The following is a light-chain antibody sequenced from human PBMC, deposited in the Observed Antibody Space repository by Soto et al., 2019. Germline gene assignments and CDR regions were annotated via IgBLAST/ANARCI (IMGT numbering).Light chain of an antibody. V-gene: IGKV4-1*01. CDR1: QSVLYSAKNKNF. CDR2: WAS. Sequence: DIVMTQSPDSLSVSLCERATIHCGSIQSVLYSAKNKNFLTWYQQKPGQPPKLLIYWASTRESGVPDRFSGSGSETDFTLTISSLQAEDVAVYYCQQYYSSTITFGQGTRLEIK. J-gene: IGKJ5*01. CDR3: QQYYSSTIT.